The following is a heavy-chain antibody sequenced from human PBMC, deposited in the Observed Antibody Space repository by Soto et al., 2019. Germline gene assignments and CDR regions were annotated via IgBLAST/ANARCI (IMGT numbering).Heavy chain of an antibody. CDR3: ASYTGWFDH. CDR2: ISADNGKT. J-gene: IGHJ5*02. V-gene: IGHV1-18*04. Sequence: QGQLAQSGGEVKKPGASVQVSCKASGYTFSAYGIAWVRLAPGRGLEWAGWISADNGKTNRAHKFEGRLTLTRDTSTATAIMELRSLTSDTPALYYCASYTGWFDHWGQGIPVIVTS. D-gene: IGHD2-8*02. CDR1: GYTFSAYG.